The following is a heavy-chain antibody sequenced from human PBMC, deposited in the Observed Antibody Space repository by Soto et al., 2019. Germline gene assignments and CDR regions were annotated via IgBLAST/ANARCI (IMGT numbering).Heavy chain of an antibody. CDR1: GGSVSSSNW. J-gene: IGHJ5*02. V-gene: IGHV4-4*02. Sequence: SETLSLTCAVSGGSVSSSNWWSRVRQPPGKGLEWIGEIYHSGSTNYNPSLKSRVTISVDKSKNQFSLKLSPVTAADTAVYYCASGAHSGYDSVPRVWFDVWGEGALVTVSS. D-gene: IGHD5-12*01. CDR3: ASGAHSGYDSVPRVWFDV. CDR2: IYHSGST.